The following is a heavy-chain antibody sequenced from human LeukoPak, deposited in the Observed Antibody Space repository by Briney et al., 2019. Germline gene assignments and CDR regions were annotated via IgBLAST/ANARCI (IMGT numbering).Heavy chain of an antibody. CDR3: AKDVRRLGIASSGFDY. Sequence: GXXNTNSGNPTYAQGFTGRFVFSAESSVSTTYLQISSLKAEDTAVYYCAKDVRRLGIASSGFDYWGQGSLVTVSS. J-gene: IGHJ4*02. V-gene: IGHV7-4-1*02. CDR2: XNTNSGNP. D-gene: IGHD6-13*01.